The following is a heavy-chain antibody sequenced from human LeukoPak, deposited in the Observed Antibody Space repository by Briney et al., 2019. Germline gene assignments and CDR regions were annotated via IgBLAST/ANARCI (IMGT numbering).Heavy chain of an antibody. CDR3: ARRGYTVTTAGYYYGMDV. CDR1: GGTFSSYA. D-gene: IGHD4-17*01. Sequence: ASVKVSCKASGGTFSSYAISWVRQAPGQGLEWMGGIIPIFGTANYAQKFQGRVTITADESTSTAYMELSSLKASDTAMYYCARRGYTVTTAGYYYGMDVWGQGTTVTVSS. CDR2: IIPIFGTA. V-gene: IGHV1-69*13. J-gene: IGHJ6*02.